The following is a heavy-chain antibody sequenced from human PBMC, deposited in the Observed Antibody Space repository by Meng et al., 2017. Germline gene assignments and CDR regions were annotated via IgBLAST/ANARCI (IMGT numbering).Heavy chain of an antibody. Sequence: GESLKISCAASGFTFDDYAIHWVRQAPGKGLEWVSLISWDGGSTYYADSVKGRFTISRDNSKNSLYLQMNSLRAEDTALYYCAKDGYGDYYGMDVWGQGTTVTVSS. CDR2: ISWDGGST. CDR1: GFTFDDYA. J-gene: IGHJ6*02. V-gene: IGHV3-43D*03. CDR3: AKDGYGDYYGMDV. D-gene: IGHD4-17*01.